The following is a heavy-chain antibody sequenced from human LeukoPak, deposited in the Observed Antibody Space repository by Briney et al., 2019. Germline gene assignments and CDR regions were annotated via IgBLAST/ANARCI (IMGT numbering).Heavy chain of an antibody. CDR1: GYTFTNSY. V-gene: IGHV1-46*01. CDR3: ARIRDGYNDAYDI. CDR2: INPDGGNT. Sequence: ASVKVSCKASGYTFTNSYIHWVRQAPGQVLEWMVLINPDGGNTNYAQNFQGRVTLTRDTSTSTVYMELSSLRSEDTAIYYCARIRDGYNDAYDIWGQGTVVTVPS. J-gene: IGHJ3*02. D-gene: IGHD5-24*01.